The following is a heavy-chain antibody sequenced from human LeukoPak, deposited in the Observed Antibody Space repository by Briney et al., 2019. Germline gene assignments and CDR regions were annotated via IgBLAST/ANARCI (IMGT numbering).Heavy chain of an antibody. CDR3: ARVSYYDY. CDR1: GFTFSSYA. Sequence: GXXLRLSCAASGFTFSSYAMSWVRQAPGKGLEWVSAISGSGGSTYYADSVKGRFNIYRDNNKNTLYLQMNSLRAEDTAVYYCARVSYYDYWGQGTLVTVSS. CDR2: ISGSGGST. J-gene: IGHJ4*02. V-gene: IGHV3-23*01. D-gene: IGHD2-21*01.